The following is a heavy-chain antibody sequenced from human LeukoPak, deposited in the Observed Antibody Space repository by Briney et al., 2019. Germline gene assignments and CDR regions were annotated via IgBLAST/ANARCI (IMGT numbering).Heavy chain of an antibody. CDR1: GFIFSRYS. V-gene: IGHV3-21*01. CDR2: ISSSRIYT. Sequence: GGSLILSCAASGFIFSRYSRNWVRQAPGKGREWGSSISSSRIYTYYVDSVKGRFTISRDNAKNSLYLQMNSLRAEDTAVYYCASTSSHDAFDIWGQGTMVTVSS. J-gene: IGHJ3*02. CDR3: ASTSSHDAFDI.